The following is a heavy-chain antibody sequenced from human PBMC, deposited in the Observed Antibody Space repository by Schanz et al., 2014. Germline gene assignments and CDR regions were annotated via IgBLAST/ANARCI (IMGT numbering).Heavy chain of an antibody. CDR1: GFTFSSYA. D-gene: IGHD2-2*01. Sequence: QVQLLQFGGGVVQPGRSLRLSCAASGFTFSSYAMHWVRQAPGKGLEWVALISNDGSIKYYADSVEGRFTISRDNSRNTLYLQMNRLRAEDTAVYYCAKDSTHIDIVLVPTAIDYWGQGTLVTVSS. CDR2: ISNDGSIK. V-gene: IGHV3-30-3*01. CDR3: AKDSTHIDIVLVPTAIDY. J-gene: IGHJ4*02.